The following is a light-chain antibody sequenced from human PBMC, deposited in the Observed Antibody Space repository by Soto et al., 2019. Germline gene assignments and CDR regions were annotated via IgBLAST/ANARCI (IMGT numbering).Light chain of an antibody. V-gene: IGKV1-12*01. CDR2: TAS. Sequence: DIQMTQSPSSLSASIGDRVTITCRASQGIGVRLAWFQQKPGKVPQLLIQTASSLQSGVPSRFSGSGSGAEFTLTIDSLQPEDAAVYYCLQVNSFPRTFGQGTKVEIK. CDR1: QGIGVR. CDR3: LQVNSFPRT. J-gene: IGKJ1*01.